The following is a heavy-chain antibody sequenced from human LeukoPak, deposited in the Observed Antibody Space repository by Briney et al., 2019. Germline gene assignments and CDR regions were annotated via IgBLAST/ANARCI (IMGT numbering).Heavy chain of an antibody. J-gene: IGHJ3*02. Sequence: RQXPGKGLEWIGYIYYSGSTNYNPSLKSRVTISVDTSKNQFSLKLSSVTAADTAVYYCARRSYGHDAFDIWGQGTMVTVSS. V-gene: IGHV4-59*08. CDR2: IYYSGST. D-gene: IGHD5-18*01. CDR3: ARRSYGHDAFDI.